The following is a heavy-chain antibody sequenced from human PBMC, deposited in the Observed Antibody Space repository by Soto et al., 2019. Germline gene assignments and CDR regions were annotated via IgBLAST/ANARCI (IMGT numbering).Heavy chain of an antibody. J-gene: IGHJ6*02. CDR2: ISYDGSNK. CDR3: AKDQGYCTNGVCPLVMDV. V-gene: IGHV3-30*18. Sequence: GGSLRLSCAASGFTFSSYGMHWVRQAPGKGLEWVAVISYDGSNKYYADSVKGRFTISRDNSKNTLYLQMNSLRAEDTAVYYCAKDQGYCTNGVCPLVMDVWGQGSTVTVSS. CDR1: GFTFSSYG. D-gene: IGHD2-8*01.